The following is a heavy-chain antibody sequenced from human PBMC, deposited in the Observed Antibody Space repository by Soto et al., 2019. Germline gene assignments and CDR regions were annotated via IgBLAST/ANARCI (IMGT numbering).Heavy chain of an antibody. CDR2: MYHTGTT. J-gene: IGHJ5*02. CDR3: ARAVGGNPVQLPDL. V-gene: IGHV4-30-2*01. D-gene: IGHD2-15*01. CDR1: GGSISRGGYS. Sequence: QRQQQESGSGLVRRTQSLSLTCGVSGGSISRGGYSWNWIRKPPGKGLEWIGYMYHTGTTNYTPSLKSRVTISIDSSQNRFSLRLTSVTAADTAVYFCARAVGGNPVQLPDLWGQGTLVTVSS.